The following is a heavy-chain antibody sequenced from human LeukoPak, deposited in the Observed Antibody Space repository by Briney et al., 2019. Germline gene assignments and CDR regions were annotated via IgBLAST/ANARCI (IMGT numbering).Heavy chain of an antibody. D-gene: IGHD1/OR15-1a*01. CDR2: ISAYNGNT. CDR3: ARDAPRNIRGIDY. V-gene: IGHV1-18*01. J-gene: IGHJ4*02. CDR1: GYSFTDYY. Sequence: GASVKVSCKTSGYSFTDYYVHWVRQAPGQGLEWMGWISAYNGNTNYAQKLQGRVTMTTDTSTSTAYMELRSLRSDDTAVYYCARDAPRNIRGIDYWGQGTLVTVSS.